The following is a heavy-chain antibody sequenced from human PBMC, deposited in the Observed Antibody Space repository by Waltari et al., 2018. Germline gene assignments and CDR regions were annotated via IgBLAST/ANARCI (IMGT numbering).Heavy chain of an antibody. CDR1: GFTVSSNY. D-gene: IGHD3-3*01. Sequence: EVQLVESGGGLIQPGGSLRLPCAASGFTVSSNYMSWVRQAPGKGLEGVSVIDSGGSKDYADSMKGRFTISRDNSNNTLDLQMNSRRVEDTAVYYCARGSRFGVVHPDAYYYDGMDVWGQGTTVTVSS. CDR2: IDSGGSK. CDR3: ARGSRFGVVHPDAYYYDGMDV. J-gene: IGHJ6*02. V-gene: IGHV3-53*01.